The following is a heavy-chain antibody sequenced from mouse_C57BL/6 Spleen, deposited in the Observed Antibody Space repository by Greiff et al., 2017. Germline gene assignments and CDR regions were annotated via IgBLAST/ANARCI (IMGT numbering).Heavy chain of an antibody. CDR3: ARRGAYDYDGAWFAY. V-gene: IGHV1-9*01. CDR2: ILPGSGST. J-gene: IGHJ3*01. D-gene: IGHD2-4*01. CDR1: GYTFTGYW. Sequence: QVQLQQSGAELMKPGASVKLSCKATGYTFTGYWIAWVKQRPGHGLEWIGEILPGSGSTNYNEKFKGKATFTADTSSNTAYMQLSSLTTEDSGIYYCARRGAYDYDGAWFAYWGQGTLVTVSA.